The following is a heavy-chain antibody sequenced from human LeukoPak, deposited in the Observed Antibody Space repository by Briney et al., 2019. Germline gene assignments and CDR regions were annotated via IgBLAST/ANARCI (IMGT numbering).Heavy chain of an antibody. CDR2: ISSSSSYT. V-gene: IGHV3-11*03. J-gene: IGHJ4*02. CDR3: ARTMVRGVIADY. Sequence: GGSLRLSCAASGFTFSDYYMSWIRQAPGKGLEWVSYISSSSSYTNYADSVKGRFTISRDNAENSLYLQMNSLRAEDTAVYYCARTMVRGVIADYWGQGTLVTASS. D-gene: IGHD3-10*01. CDR1: GFTFSDYY.